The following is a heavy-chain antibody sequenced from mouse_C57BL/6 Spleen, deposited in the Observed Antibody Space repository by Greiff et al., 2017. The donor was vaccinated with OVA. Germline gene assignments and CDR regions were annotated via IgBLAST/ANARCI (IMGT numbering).Heavy chain of an antibody. CDR1: GYTFTSYW. CDR2: IDPSDSYT. J-gene: IGHJ2*01. Sequence: VQLQQPGAELVRPGTSVKLSCKASGYTFTSYWMHWVKQRPGQGLEWIGVIDPSDSYTNYTQKFKGKATLTVDTSSSTAYMQLSSLTSEDSAVYYWARSYDGYYGYFDYWGQGTTLTVSA. CDR3: ARSYDGYYGYFDY. D-gene: IGHD2-3*01. V-gene: IGHV1-59*01.